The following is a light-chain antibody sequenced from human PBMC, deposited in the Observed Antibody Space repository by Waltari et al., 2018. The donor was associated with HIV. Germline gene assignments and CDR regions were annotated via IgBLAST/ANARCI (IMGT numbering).Light chain of an antibody. CDR3: NSRDSSGNHWV. CDR1: NSNIGSNT. CDR2: GNN. Sequence: QSVVTQPPSASGTPGQRVTISCSGRNSNIGSNTVNWYQQVPGTPPKLLIFGNNQRPSGVPDRFSASKSGTSASLAISGLRPEDEADYYCNSRDSSGNHWVFGGWTKLTVL. V-gene: IGLV1-44*01. J-gene: IGLJ3*02.